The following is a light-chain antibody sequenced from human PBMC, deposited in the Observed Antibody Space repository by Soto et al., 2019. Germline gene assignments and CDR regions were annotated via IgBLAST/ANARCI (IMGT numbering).Light chain of an antibody. Sequence: QSALTQPASASGTPGQSITISCTGTSSDVGGYNYVSWYQQHPGKAPKLMIYYVSNRPSGVSTRFSGSKSGNTASLTISGLQAEDEADYYCSSYTGSSNLGVFGGGTKLTVL. CDR1: SSDVGGYNY. J-gene: IGLJ2*01. V-gene: IGLV2-14*01. CDR2: YVS. CDR3: SSYTGSSNLGV.